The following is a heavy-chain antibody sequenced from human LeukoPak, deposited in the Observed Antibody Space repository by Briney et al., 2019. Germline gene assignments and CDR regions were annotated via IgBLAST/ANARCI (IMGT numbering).Heavy chain of an antibody. J-gene: IGHJ6*02. CDR2: ISGSGGST. Sequence: PGGSLRLSCAASGFTFSSYAMSWVRKAPGKGLEWVSAISGSGGSTYYADSVKGRFTISRDNSKNTLYLQMNSLRAEDTAVYYCAKEVGLSSGWYLGADYYYGMDVWGQGTTVTVSS. D-gene: IGHD6-19*01. CDR3: AKEVGLSSGWYLGADYYYGMDV. CDR1: GFTFSSYA. V-gene: IGHV3-23*01.